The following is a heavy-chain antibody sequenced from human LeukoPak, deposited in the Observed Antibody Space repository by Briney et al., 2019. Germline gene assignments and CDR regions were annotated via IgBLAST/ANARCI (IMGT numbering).Heavy chain of an antibody. V-gene: IGHV4-59*12. Sequence: SETLSLTCTVSGGSISSYYWSWIRQPPGKGLEWIGYIYYSGSTYYNPSLKSRVTISVDTSKNQFSLKLSSVTAADTAVYYCARVRAHNDILTGYYEDYWGQGTLVTVSS. CDR3: ARVRAHNDILTGYYEDY. CDR1: GGSISSYY. J-gene: IGHJ4*02. D-gene: IGHD3-9*01. CDR2: IYYSGST.